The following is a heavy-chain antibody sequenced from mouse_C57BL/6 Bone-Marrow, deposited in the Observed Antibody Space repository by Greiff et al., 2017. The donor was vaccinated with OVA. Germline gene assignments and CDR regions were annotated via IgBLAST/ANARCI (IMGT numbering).Heavy chain of an antibody. J-gene: IGHJ3*01. Sequence: QVHVKQSGAELVRPGTSVKMSCKASGYTFTNYWIGWAKQRPGHGLEWIGDIYPGGGYTNYNEKFKGKATLTADKSSSTAYMQFSSLTSEDSAIYYCARHDYEEFAYWGQGTLVTVSA. CDR3: ARHDYEEFAY. V-gene: IGHV1-63*01. CDR2: IYPGGGYT. D-gene: IGHD2-4*01. CDR1: GYTFTNYW.